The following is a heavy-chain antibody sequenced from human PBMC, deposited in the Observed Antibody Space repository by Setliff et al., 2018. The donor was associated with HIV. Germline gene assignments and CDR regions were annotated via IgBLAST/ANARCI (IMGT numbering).Heavy chain of an antibody. D-gene: IGHD4-17*01. CDR3: ARHKNGAYSLDS. CDR1: GYKFTGYW. Sequence: PGESLTISCKASGYKFTGYWINWVRQMPGKGLEWMGRIDPSDSYVDYRPSFPGPVTISIDKSVSSAHLQWSSLKASDTAMYYCARHKNGAYSLDSWGQGT. CDR2: IDPSDSYV. J-gene: IGHJ4*02. V-gene: IGHV5-10-1*01.